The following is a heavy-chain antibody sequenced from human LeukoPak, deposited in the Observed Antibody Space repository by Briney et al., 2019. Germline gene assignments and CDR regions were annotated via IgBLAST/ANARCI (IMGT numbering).Heavy chain of an antibody. J-gene: IGHJ4*02. CDR2: IKPDGTTK. CDR1: GFPFGSYS. D-gene: IGHD6-13*01. V-gene: IGHV3-7*03. Sequence: GVSLRLSCAASGFPFGSYSMTWVRQAPGKGLEWVANIKPDGTTKFYVDSVKGRFTISRDNALNSLYLQMNSLRAEDTAIYYCARSIPYGTTWYGRSDYWGQGTLVTVSS. CDR3: ARSIPYGTTWYGRSDY.